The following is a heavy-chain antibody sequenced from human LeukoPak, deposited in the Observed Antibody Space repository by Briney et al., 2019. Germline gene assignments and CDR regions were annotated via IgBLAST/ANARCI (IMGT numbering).Heavy chain of an antibody. CDR1: GGSFSGYY. CDR2: VNHSGST. Sequence: SETLSLTCAVYGGSFSGYYWSWIRQPPGKGLEWIGEVNHSGSTNYNPSLKSRVTISVDTSKNQFSLKLSSVTAADTAVYYCAIGPCLGYCSSTGPSGYYYYGMDVWGQGTTVAVSS. J-gene: IGHJ6*02. CDR3: AIGPCLGYCSSTGPSGYYYYGMDV. D-gene: IGHD2-2*01. V-gene: IGHV4-34*01.